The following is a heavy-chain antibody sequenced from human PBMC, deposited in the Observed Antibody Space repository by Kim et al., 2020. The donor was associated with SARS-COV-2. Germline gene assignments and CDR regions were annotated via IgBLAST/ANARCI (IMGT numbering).Heavy chain of an antibody. Sequence: PSLERRVPISVDTSKNQFSLKLSSVTAADTAVYYCARAKIRDSSSSVFDYWGQGTLVTVSS. CDR3: ARAKIRDSSSSVFDY. D-gene: IGHD6-6*01. J-gene: IGHJ4*02. V-gene: IGHV4-34*01.